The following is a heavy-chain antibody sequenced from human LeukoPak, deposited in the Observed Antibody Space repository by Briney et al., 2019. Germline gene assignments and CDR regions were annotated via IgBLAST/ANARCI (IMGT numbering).Heavy chain of an antibody. CDR3: ARIRDGYNFDY. D-gene: IGHD5-24*01. CDR2: ISSSSSYI. Sequence: GGSLRLSCAASGFTFSSYSMNWVRQAPGKGLEWVSSISSSSSYIYYADSVKGRFTISRDNAKNSLYLQMNSLRAEDTAVYYCARIRDGYNFDYWGQGTLVTVSS. V-gene: IGHV3-21*01. CDR1: GFTFSSYS. J-gene: IGHJ4*02.